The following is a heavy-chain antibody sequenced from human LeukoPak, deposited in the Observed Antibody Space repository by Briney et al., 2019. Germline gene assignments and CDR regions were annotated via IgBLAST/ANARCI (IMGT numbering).Heavy chain of an antibody. D-gene: IGHD3-10*01. CDR1: GYSISSGYY. V-gene: IGHV4-38-2*02. J-gene: IGHJ5*01. CDR3: ARDRRGFDWFDY. CDR2: IYHSGST. Sequence: PSETLSLTCTVSGYSISSGYYWCLIRQPPGKGLEWIGSIYHSGSTYYNPSLKSRVTISVDTSKNQFSLKLSSVTAADTAVYYCARDRRGFDWFDYWGQGTLVTVSS.